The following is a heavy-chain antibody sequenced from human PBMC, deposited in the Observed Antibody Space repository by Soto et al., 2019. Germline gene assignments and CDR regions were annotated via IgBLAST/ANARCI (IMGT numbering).Heavy chain of an antibody. Sequence: SETLSLTCAVYAGSFSGYSWSWIRQLPGKGLEWIGEINHSGSTNYNPSLKSRVTISVDTSKNQFSLKLSSVTAADTAVYYCAREGIGYSYGYRTYYYYGMDVWGQGTTVT. J-gene: IGHJ6*02. V-gene: IGHV4-34*01. CDR3: AREGIGYSYGYRTYYYYGMDV. CDR1: AGSFSGYS. CDR2: INHSGST. D-gene: IGHD5-18*01.